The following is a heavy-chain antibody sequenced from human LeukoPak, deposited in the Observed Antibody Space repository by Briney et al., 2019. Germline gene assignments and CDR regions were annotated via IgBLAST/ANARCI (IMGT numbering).Heavy chain of an antibody. J-gene: IGHJ4*02. V-gene: IGHV3-74*01. D-gene: IGHD2-2*01. CDR2: IDTDGTIT. Sequence: QTGGSLRLSCAASGITFSANWMHWVRQAPGKGLVWVARIDTDGTITNYADSVKGRFTISRDNVENTLYLQMNSLRADDTAVYYCGSSSTTCCDHWGQGALVTVSS. CDR3: GSSSTTCCDH. CDR1: GITFSANW.